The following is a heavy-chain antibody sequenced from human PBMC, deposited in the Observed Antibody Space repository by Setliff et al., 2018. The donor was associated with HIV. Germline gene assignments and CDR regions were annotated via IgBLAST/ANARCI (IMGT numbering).Heavy chain of an antibody. D-gene: IGHD6-19*01. J-gene: IGHJ4*02. V-gene: IGHV4-59*11. CDR3: ARTIQPSSSPFDF. CDR1: GGSISSHY. Sequence: PSETLSLTCAVSGGSISSHYWSWIRQPAGKGLQWIGYIYYTGRANYNPSLKRRISMSVDTSKSQVSLNLRSVTAADTAVYYCARTIQPSSSPFDFWGQGMLVTVSS. CDR2: IYYTGRA.